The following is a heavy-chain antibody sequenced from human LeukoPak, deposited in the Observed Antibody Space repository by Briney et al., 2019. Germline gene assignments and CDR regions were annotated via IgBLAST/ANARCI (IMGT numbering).Heavy chain of an antibody. D-gene: IGHD4-17*01. V-gene: IGHV4-34*01. CDR2: INHSGST. J-gene: IGHJ5*02. CDR3: ARDQDYGDYAMGGIDL. CDR1: GGSFSGYY. Sequence: PSETLSLTCAVYGGSFSGYYWSWLRQPPGKGLEWFGEINHSGSTNYNPSLKSRVTISVDTSKNQFSLKLSSVTAADTAVYYGARDQDYGDYAMGGIDLWGQGTLVTVSS.